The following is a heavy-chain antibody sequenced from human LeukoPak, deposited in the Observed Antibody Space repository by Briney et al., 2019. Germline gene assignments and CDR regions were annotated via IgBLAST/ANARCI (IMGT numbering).Heavy chain of an antibody. D-gene: IGHD6-19*01. J-gene: IGHJ4*02. CDR1: EFRFGSYA. V-gene: IGHV3-7*01. CDR2: IHQDGVDK. Sequence: GGSLRLSCAASEFRFGSYAMSWVRQAPRKGTEWVANIHQDGVDKDYVDSVKGRFTISRDNSKNTLYLQMNSLRAEDTAVYYCARILDSAWGELGYWGQGTLVTVSS. CDR3: ARILDSAWGELGY.